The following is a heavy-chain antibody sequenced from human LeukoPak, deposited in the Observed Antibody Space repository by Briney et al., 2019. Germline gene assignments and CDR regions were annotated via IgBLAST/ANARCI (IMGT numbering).Heavy chain of an antibody. CDR3: ARSGLDSRYYFGMDV. J-gene: IGHJ6*02. CDR1: GGFMSTYY. CDR2: IYYSGST. Sequence: SETMSLTCTVNGGFMSTYYWSGIRQPPGGGLEGIGYIYYSGSTNDNPSLKRRVTISLDTSKSQFSLKLRSATAADTAVYYCARSGLDSRYYFGMDVWGQGTTVTVSS. V-gene: IGHV4-59*01. D-gene: IGHD5-12*01.